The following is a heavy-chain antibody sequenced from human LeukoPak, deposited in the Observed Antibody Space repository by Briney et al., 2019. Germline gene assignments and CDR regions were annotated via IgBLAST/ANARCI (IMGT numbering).Heavy chain of an antibody. CDR1: GYTFTSYY. CDR3: ARGPYYRGAAGNWFDP. J-gene: IGHJ5*02. D-gene: IGHD6-13*01. V-gene: IGHV1-46*01. CDR2: INPSGGST. Sequence: ASVKVSCKASGYTFTSYYMHWVRQAPGQGLEWVGIINPSGGSTSYAQKFQGRVTMTRDTSTSTVYMELSSLRSEDTAVYYCARGPYYRGAAGNWFDPWGQGTLVTVSS.